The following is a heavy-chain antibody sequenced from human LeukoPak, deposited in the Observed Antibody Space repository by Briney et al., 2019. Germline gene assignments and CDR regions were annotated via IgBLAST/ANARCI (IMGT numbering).Heavy chain of an antibody. CDR3: ARKEGDY. Sequence: ASVKVSCKDSGGTFSSYAISWVRQAPGQGLEWMGRSNPNSGDTNYAQKFQGRVTMTRDTSISTAFMELSRLRSDDTAVYYCARKEGDYWGQGTLVTVSS. V-gene: IGHV1-2*06. CDR2: SNPNSGDT. J-gene: IGHJ4*02. CDR1: GGTFSSYA.